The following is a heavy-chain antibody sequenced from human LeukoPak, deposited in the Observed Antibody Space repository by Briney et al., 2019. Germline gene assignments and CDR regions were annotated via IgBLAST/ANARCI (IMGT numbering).Heavy chain of an antibody. CDR3: ARSPGDILTGHAFDI. CDR1: GFTFSSYS. J-gene: IGHJ3*02. Sequence: GGSLRLSCAASGFTFSSYSMNWVRQAPGKGLEWVSYISSSSSTIYYADSVKGRFTISRDNAKNSLYLQMNSLRDEDTAVYYCARSPGDILTGHAFDIWGQGTMVTVSS. CDR2: ISSSSSTI. V-gene: IGHV3-48*02. D-gene: IGHD3-9*01.